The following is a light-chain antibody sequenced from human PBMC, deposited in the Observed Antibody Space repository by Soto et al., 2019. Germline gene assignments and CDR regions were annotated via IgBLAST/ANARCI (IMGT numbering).Light chain of an antibody. V-gene: IGKV1-33*01. CDR2: DAS. CDR3: QQYENLPT. Sequence: DIQMTQSPSSLSASVGDRVTITCQASQNINNYLNWYQQKPGRAPKLLIYDASHLEAGVPSRFRGSGSGTDFTFTISRLQTEDIATYYCQQYENLPTFGQGTRLEIK. J-gene: IGKJ5*01. CDR1: QNINNY.